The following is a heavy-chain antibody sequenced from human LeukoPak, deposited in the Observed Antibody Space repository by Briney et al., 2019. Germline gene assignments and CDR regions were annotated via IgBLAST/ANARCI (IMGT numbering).Heavy chain of an antibody. CDR1: GGSISSYY. CDR2: IYYSGST. Sequence: SETLFLTCTVSGGSISSYYWSWIRQPPGKGLEWIGYIYYSGSTNYNPSLKSRVTISVDTSKNQFSLKLSSVTAADTAVYYCARGRNDPLPLDYCGQGTLVTVSS. V-gene: IGHV4-59*01. CDR3: ARGRNDPLPLDY. D-gene: IGHD1-1*01. J-gene: IGHJ4*02.